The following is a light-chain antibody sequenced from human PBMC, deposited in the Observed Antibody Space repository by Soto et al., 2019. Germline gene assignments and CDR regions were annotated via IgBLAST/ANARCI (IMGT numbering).Light chain of an antibody. V-gene: IGKV4-1*01. J-gene: IGKJ1*01. Sequence: DIVMTQSPDSVAVSLGERATINCKSSQSVFDSYNNKNYLAWHQQKPGQPPKVLIYWASTRESGVPDRFSGSGSGTDFTLTINRLQAEDVAVYYCQQYATTPRTFGEGTKVEIK. CDR2: WAS. CDR3: QQYATTPRT. CDR1: QSVFDSYNNKNY.